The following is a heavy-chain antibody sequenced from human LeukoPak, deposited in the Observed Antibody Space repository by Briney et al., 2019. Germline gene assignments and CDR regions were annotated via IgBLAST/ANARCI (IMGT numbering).Heavy chain of an antibody. CDR3: ARSLITIFGVVKKRNWFDP. J-gene: IGHJ5*02. V-gene: IGHV1-69*04. D-gene: IGHD3-3*01. Sequence: GASVKVSCKASGGTFSSYAISWVRQAPGQGLEWMGRIIPTLGIANYAQKFQGRVTITADKSTSTAYMELSSLRSEDTAVYYCARSLITIFGVVKKRNWFDPWGQGTLVTVSS. CDR2: IIPTLGIA. CDR1: GGTFSSYA.